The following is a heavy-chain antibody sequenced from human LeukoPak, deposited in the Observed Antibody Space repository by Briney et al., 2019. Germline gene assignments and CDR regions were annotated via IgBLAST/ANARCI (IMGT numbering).Heavy chain of an antibody. CDR2: ISGSGDST. V-gene: IGHV3-23*01. CDR3: AKDFSSSYVSEYFDY. J-gene: IGHJ4*02. CDR1: GFTFRTYA. D-gene: IGHD6-6*01. Sequence: GGSLRLSCAASGFTFRTYAMSWVRQAPGKGLEWVSAISGSGDSTYYVDSVKGRFTIARDNSKNTLYLQMNSLRPDDTAVYYCAKDFSSSYVSEYFDYWGQGTLVTVSS.